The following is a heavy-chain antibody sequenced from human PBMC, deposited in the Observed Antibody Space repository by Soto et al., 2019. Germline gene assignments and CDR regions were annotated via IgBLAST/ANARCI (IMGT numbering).Heavy chain of an antibody. V-gene: IGHV3-53*01. D-gene: IGHD3-22*01. Sequence: GGSLRLSCAASGFTVSSNYMSWVRQAPGKGLEWVSVIYSGGSTYYADSVKGRFTISRDNSKNTLYLQMSSLRAEDTAVYYCARTRRYDSSGYYLDYWGQGTLVTVSS. CDR2: IYSGGST. CDR3: ARTRRYDSSGYYLDY. CDR1: GFTVSSNY. J-gene: IGHJ4*02.